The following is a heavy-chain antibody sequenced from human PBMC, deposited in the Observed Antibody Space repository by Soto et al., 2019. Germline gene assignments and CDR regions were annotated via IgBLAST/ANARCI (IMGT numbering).Heavy chain of an antibody. CDR1: GYSFTIYW. J-gene: IGHJ4*02. D-gene: IGHD6-6*01. Sequence: GESLKISCKGSGYSFTIYWIAWGRQMPGKGLEWMGIIYPGDSDTRYSPSFQGQVTISADKSITTAYLQWSSLSASDTAMYYCARSYSSSSYFDYWGQGALVTVSS. CDR2: IYPGDSDT. V-gene: IGHV5-51*01. CDR3: ARSYSSSSYFDY.